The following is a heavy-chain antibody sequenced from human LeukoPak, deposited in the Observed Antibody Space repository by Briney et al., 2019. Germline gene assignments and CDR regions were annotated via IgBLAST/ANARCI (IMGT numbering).Heavy chain of an antibody. V-gene: IGHV4-39*07. J-gene: IGHJ4*02. CDR3: ARSQVAAAGGEFDY. CDR1: GGSISSSSYY. CDR2: IYYSGST. Sequence: SETLSLTCTVSGGSISSSSYYWGWIRQPPGKGLEWIGSIYYSGSTYYNPSLKSRVTISVDTSKNQFSLKLSSVTAADTAVYYCARSQVAAAGGEFDYWGQGALVTVSS. D-gene: IGHD6-13*01.